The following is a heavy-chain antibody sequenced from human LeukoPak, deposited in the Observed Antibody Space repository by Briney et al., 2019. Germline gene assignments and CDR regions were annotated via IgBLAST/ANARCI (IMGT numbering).Heavy chain of an antibody. J-gene: IGHJ3*02. CDR3: ARDPFSWYSGSYGGDDFDI. CDR1: GGSISSSSDY. V-gene: IGHV4-39*07. Sequence: PSETLSLTCTVSGGSISSSSDYWGWIRQPPGKGLEWIGSIYYSGSTYYNPSLKSRVTISVDTSKNQFSLKLSSVTAADTAVYYCARDPFSWYSGSYGGDDFDIWGQGTMVTVSS. CDR2: IYYSGST. D-gene: IGHD1-26*01.